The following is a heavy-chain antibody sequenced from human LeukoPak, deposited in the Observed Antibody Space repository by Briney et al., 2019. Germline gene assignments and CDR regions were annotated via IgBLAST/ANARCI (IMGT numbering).Heavy chain of an antibody. D-gene: IGHD4-11*01. CDR3: ARSYSNYHLSPLDY. CDR2: IYYSGST. J-gene: IGHJ4*02. Sequence: ASETLSLTCTVSGGSISGYCWSWIRQPPGKGLEWIGYIYYSGSTNYNPSLKSRVTTSVDTSKNQFSLKLSSVTAADTAVYYCARSYSNYHLSPLDYWGQGTLVTVSS. V-gene: IGHV4-59*01. CDR1: GGSISGYC.